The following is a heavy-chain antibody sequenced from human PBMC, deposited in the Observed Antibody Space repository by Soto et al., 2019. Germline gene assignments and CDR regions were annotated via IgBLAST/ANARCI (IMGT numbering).Heavy chain of an antibody. Sequence: ESGPTLVNPTQTLTLTCTFSGFSLSTSGMCVSWIRQPPGKALEWLALIDWDDDKYYSTSLKTRLTISKDTSKNQVVLTMTNMDPVDTATYYCARIRKTGWFPGFDPWGQGTLVTVSS. V-gene: IGHV2-70*01. D-gene: IGHD3-10*01. CDR3: ARIRKTGWFPGFDP. CDR2: IDWDDDK. J-gene: IGHJ5*02. CDR1: GFSLSTSGMC.